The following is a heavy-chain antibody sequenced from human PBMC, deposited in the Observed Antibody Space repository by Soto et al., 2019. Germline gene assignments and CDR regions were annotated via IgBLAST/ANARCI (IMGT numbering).Heavy chain of an antibody. CDR3: AKGTVVVVVAAFDY. J-gene: IGHJ4*02. V-gene: IGHV3-30*18. Sequence: QVQLVESGGGVVQPGRSLRLSCAASGFTFSSYGMHWVRQAPGKGLEWVAVISYDGSNKYYADSVKGRFTISRDNSKNTLYLRMSSLRAEDTAVYYCAKGTVVVVVAAFDYWGQGTLVTVSS. D-gene: IGHD2-15*01. CDR2: ISYDGSNK. CDR1: GFTFSSYG.